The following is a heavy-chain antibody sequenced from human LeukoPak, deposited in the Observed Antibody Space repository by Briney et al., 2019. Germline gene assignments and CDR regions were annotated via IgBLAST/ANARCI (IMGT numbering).Heavy chain of an antibody. CDR2: LYIGGNT. J-gene: IGHJ1*01. D-gene: IGHD1-26*01. CDR3: ARELAVGAITEYFQD. V-gene: IGHV3-53*01. Sequence: GGSLRLSCVASGFSVSSNYMAWVRQAPGKGLEWVSVLYIGGNTYYGDFVKGRFTISRDDSRNTLYLQMNSLRVDDTAVYYCARELAVGAITEYFQDWGQGTLVTVSS. CDR1: GFSVSSNY.